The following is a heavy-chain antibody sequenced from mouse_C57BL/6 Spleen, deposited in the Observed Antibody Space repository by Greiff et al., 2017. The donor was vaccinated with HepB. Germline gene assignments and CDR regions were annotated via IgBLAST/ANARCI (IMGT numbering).Heavy chain of an antibody. D-gene: IGHD1-1*01. CDR2: IYPRDGST. V-gene: IGHV1-85*01. CDR3: ATGSSYFDY. CDR1: GYTFTSYD. Sequence: LVESGPELVKPGASVKLSCKASGYTFTSYDINWVKQRPGQGLEWIGWIYPRDGSTKYNEKFKGKATLTVDTSSSTAYMELHSLTSEDSAVYFCATGSSYFDYWGQGTTLTVSS. J-gene: IGHJ2*01.